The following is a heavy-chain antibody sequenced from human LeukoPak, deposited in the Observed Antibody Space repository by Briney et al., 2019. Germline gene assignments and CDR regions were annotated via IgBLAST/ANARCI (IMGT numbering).Heavy chain of an antibody. D-gene: IGHD1-7*01. CDR2: INPNSGGT. CDR1: GYTFTGYY. Sequence: GASVKVSCKASGYTFTGYYMHWVRQAPGQGLEWMGWINPNSGGTNYAQKLQGRVTMTTDTSTSTAYMELRSLRSDDTAVYYCARAGPLDNWNYEYAFDIWGQGTMVTVSS. CDR3: ARAGPLDNWNYEYAFDI. V-gene: IGHV1-2*02. J-gene: IGHJ3*02.